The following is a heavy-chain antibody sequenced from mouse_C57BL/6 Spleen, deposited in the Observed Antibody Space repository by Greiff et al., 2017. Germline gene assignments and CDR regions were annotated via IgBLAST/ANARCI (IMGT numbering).Heavy chain of an antibody. V-gene: IGHV1-26*01. Sequence: VQLQQSGPELVKPGASVKISCKASGYTFTDYYMNWVKQSHGKSLEWIGDINPNHGGTSYNQKFKGKATLTVDKSSSTAYMELRSLTSEYSAIYYCARTYYGSSYWGQGTTLTVSS. CDR1: GYTFTDYY. CDR2: INPNHGGT. D-gene: IGHD1-1*01. CDR3: ARTYYGSSY. J-gene: IGHJ2*01.